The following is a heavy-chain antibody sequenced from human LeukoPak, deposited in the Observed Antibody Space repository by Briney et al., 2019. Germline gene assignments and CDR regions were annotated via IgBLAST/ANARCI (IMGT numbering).Heavy chain of an antibody. Sequence: PSGTLSLTCAVSGGSISSSNWWSWVRQPPGKGLEWIGEIYHSGSTNYNPSLKSRVTIAVDKSKNQFSLKLSSVTAADTAVYYCARSTTAYCGGDCPFDYWGQGTLVTVSS. V-gene: IGHV4-4*02. CDR3: ARSTTAYCGGDCPFDY. J-gene: IGHJ4*02. CDR1: GGSISSSNW. D-gene: IGHD2-21*02. CDR2: IYHSGST.